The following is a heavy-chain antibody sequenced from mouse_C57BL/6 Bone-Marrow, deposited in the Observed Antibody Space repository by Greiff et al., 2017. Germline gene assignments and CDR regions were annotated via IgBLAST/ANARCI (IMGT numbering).Heavy chain of an antibody. V-gene: IGHV1-81*01. CDR3: ARSWLLGWFYY. CDR2: IYPRSGNT. CDR1: GYTFTSYG. Sequence: QVQLKQSGAELARPGASVKLSCKASGYTFTSYGISWVKQRTGQGLEWIGEIYPRSGNTYYNEKFKGKATLTADKSSSTAYMELRSLTSEDSAVYFCARSWLLGWFYYWGQGTTLTVSS. J-gene: IGHJ2*01. D-gene: IGHD2-3*01.